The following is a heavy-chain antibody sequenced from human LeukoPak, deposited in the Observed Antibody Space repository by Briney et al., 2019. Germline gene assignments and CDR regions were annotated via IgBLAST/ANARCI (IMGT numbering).Heavy chain of an antibody. CDR3: ARVDAGGWYSVDY. V-gene: IGHV4-34*01. CDR1: GGSFSGYY. J-gene: IGHJ4*02. D-gene: IGHD6-19*01. Sequence: PSETLSLTCAVYGGSFSGYYWSWIRQPPGKGLEWIGEINHSGSTNYNPSLKSRVTISVDTSKNQFSLKLSSVTAADTAVYYCARVDAGGWYSVDYWGQGTLVTASS. CDR2: INHSGST.